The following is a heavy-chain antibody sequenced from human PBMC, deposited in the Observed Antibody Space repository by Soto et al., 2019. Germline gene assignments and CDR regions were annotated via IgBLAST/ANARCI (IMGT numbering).Heavy chain of an antibody. CDR3: AKDMEMITFGGVEY. V-gene: IGHV3-9*01. J-gene: IGHJ4*02. D-gene: IGHD3-16*01. Sequence: GGSLRLSCAASGFTFDDYAMHWVRQAPGKGLEWVSGISWNSGSIGYADSVKGRFTISRDNAKNSLYLQMNSLRAEDTALYYCAKDMEMITFGGVEYWGQGTLVTVSS. CDR1: GFTFDDYA. CDR2: ISWNSGSI.